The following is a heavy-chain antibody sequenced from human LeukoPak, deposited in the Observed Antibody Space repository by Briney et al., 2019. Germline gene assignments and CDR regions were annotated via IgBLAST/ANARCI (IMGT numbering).Heavy chain of an antibody. CDR1: GFTFSSFT. J-gene: IGHJ5*02. CDR3: ATDGAGFDT. V-gene: IGHV3-21*04. CDR2: ISSGSNYI. Sequence: GGSLRLSCAASGFTFSSFTMNWVRQAPGKGLEWVSCISSGSNYIYYAHSVKGRFTISRDNAKKSLYLEMNNLRAEDTAVYYCATDGAGFDTWGQGVLVTVSS.